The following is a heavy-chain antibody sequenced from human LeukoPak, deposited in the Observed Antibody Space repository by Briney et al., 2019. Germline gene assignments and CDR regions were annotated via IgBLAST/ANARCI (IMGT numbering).Heavy chain of an antibody. Sequence: KPSEALSLTCTVSGVSISSYYWSWIRQPPGKGLEWIGYIYYSGSTNYNPSLKSRVTISLDTSKNQFSLKLGSVTAADTAVYYCARHDGSSWYYAFDVWGQGTMVTVSS. J-gene: IGHJ3*01. CDR2: IYYSGST. CDR3: ARHDGSSWYYAFDV. CDR1: GVSISSYY. V-gene: IGHV4-59*08. D-gene: IGHD6-13*01.